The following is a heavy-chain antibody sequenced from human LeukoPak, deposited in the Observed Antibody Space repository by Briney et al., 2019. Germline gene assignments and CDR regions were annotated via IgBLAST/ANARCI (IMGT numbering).Heavy chain of an antibody. V-gene: IGHV4-59*08. Sequence: PSETLSLTCSVSGGSISSYYWSCIRQPPGKGLEWIAYIFSSGTTNYNPSLKSRVTISVDTSKNQFSLKLSSVTATDTAVYYCARHFGDAYRRSFDFWGQGSPVTVSS. CDR2: IFSSGTT. D-gene: IGHD5-24*01. CDR1: GGSISSYY. J-gene: IGHJ4*02. CDR3: ARHFGDAYRRSFDF.